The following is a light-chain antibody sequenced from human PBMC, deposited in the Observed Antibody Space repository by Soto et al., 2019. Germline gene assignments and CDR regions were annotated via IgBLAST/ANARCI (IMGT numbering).Light chain of an antibody. V-gene: IGKV1-39*01. CDR1: QSISNH. CDR3: QQSYSSPPT. Sequence: DLQMTQSPSSLSASVEDRVIITCRASQSISNHLNWYQQKPGKAPKLLIFAASSLQSGVPSRFSGSRSGSDFTLTISSLQPEDFATYYCQQSYSSPPTFGQGTKVEIK. J-gene: IGKJ1*01. CDR2: AAS.